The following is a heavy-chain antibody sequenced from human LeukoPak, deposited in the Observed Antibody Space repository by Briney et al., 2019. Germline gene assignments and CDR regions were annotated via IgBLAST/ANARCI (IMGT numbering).Heavy chain of an antibody. Sequence: RPGGSLRLSCAASGFTFDDYGMSWVRQAPGKGLEWVSGINWNGGSTGYADSVKGRFTISRDNAKNSLYLQMNSLRAEDTAVYYCARGVYYYDSSGYYGAFDIWGQGTMVTVSS. CDR3: ARGVYYYDSSGYYGAFDI. D-gene: IGHD3-22*01. CDR2: INWNGGST. V-gene: IGHV3-20*04. CDR1: GFTFDDYG. J-gene: IGHJ3*02.